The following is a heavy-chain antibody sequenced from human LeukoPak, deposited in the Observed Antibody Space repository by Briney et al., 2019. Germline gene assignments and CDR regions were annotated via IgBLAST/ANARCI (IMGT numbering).Heavy chain of an antibody. J-gene: IGHJ4*02. Sequence: SETLSLTCTVSGGSISSYYWSWIRQPPGKGLEWMGYIYYSGSTNYNPSLKSRVTISVDTSKNQLSLKLSSVTAADTAVYYCARDVRYYDSSGYYTHFDYWGQGTLVTVSS. CDR2: IYYSGST. V-gene: IGHV4-59*01. D-gene: IGHD3-22*01. CDR3: ARDVRYYDSSGYYTHFDY. CDR1: GGSISSYY.